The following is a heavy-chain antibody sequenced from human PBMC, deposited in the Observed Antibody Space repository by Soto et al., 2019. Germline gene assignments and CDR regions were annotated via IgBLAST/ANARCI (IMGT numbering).Heavy chain of an antibody. CDR1: GYTFTTYA. V-gene: IGHV1-3*01. D-gene: IGHD6-6*01. Sequence: ASVKVSCKASGYTFTTYALHWVRQAPGQSPEWMGWFNAGNGYTKYSQKFQGRVSVTWDTSATTAYMELSSLRSEDTAVYYCAREGINSSFPLDYWGQGALVTVSS. CDR3: AREGINSSFPLDY. J-gene: IGHJ4*02. CDR2: FNAGNGYT.